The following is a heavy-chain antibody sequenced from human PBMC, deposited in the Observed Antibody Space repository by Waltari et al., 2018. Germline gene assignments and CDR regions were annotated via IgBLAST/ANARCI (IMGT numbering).Heavy chain of an antibody. D-gene: IGHD2-15*01. CDR2: IYTSGST. CDR3: ARVGGPRPFDY. Sequence: QVQLQESGPGLVKPSQNLSLTCTVSGGSISSGSYYWSWIRQPAGKGLEWIGYIYTSGSTNYNPSLKSRVTISVDTSKNQFSLKLSSVTAADTAVYYCARVGGPRPFDYWGQGTLVTVSS. CDR1: GGSISSGSYY. J-gene: IGHJ4*02. V-gene: IGHV4-61*09.